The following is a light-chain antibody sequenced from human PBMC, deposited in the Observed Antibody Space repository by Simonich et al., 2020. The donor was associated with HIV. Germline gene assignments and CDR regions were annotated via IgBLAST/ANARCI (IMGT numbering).Light chain of an antibody. Sequence: DIQMTQSPSSLSASVGNRVTITCRASQSISRYVNWYQQKPGKAPKLLIYAASSLKSGVPSRFSGSGSGTDFTLTISSLQHEDFATYYCQQSYSSLWTFGQGTKVEIK. J-gene: IGKJ1*01. CDR2: AAS. V-gene: IGKV1-39*01. CDR1: QSISRY. CDR3: QQSYSSLWT.